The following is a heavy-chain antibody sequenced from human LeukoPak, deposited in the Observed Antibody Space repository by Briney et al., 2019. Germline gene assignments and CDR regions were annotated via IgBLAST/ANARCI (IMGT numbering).Heavy chain of an antibody. CDR3: ARHSGSYDSRAYFNY. CDR2: LYYSGYT. D-gene: IGHD3-22*01. Sequence: PSQTLPLTCTVSGGSISSNSFYWGWIRQPPGKGLEWVGSLYYSGYTYYNPSLKSRVTISVDTSKNQFSLKLNSVTAADTAVYYCARHSGSYDSRAYFNYWGQGTLVTVSS. V-gene: IGHV4-39*01. J-gene: IGHJ4*02. CDR1: GGSISSNSFY.